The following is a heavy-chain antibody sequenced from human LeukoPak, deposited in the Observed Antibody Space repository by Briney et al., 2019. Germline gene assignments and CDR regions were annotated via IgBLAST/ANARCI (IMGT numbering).Heavy chain of an antibody. D-gene: IGHD3-10*01. CDR1: GFTFSSYA. CDR3: AKFGLYYYGSGSYSFDY. V-gene: IGHV3-23*01. CDR2: ISGSGGST. Sequence: GGSLRLSCAASGFTFSSYAMSWVRQAPGKGLEWVSAISGSGGSTYYADSVKGRFTISRDNSKNTLYLQMNSLRAEDTAVYYCAKFGLYYYGSGSYSFDYWGQGTLVTVSS. J-gene: IGHJ4*02.